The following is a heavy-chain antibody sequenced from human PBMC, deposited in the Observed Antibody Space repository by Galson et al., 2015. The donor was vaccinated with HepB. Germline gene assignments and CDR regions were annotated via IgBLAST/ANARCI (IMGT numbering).Heavy chain of an antibody. CDR3: TRDVGFHLGESSPS. V-gene: IGHV3-49*03. J-gene: IGHJ4*02. Sequence: SLRLSCATSGFTFGDYAMTWFRQAPGKGLEWVGFIRSKAYGGTTEYAASVKGRFTISRDDSKSIAYLQMNSLKTEDTAVYYCTRDVGFHLGESSPSGGQGTLVTVSS. CDR1: GFTFGDYA. D-gene: IGHD3-16*02. CDR2: IRSKAYGGTT.